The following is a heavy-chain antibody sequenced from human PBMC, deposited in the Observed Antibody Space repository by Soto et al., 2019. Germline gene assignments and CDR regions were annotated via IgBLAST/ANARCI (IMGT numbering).Heavy chain of an antibody. CDR2: IWYDGSKK. Sequence: QVQLVESGGGVVQPGRSLRLSCEASGFSISTYGMHWVRQAPGKGLEWVAIIWYDGSKKYYADSVKGRFTISGDNSKNTLYLQMNSLRVEDTAVYYCARDAEVYYYHIDVWGKGTTVTVSS. CDR3: ARDAEVYYYHIDV. CDR1: GFSISTYG. V-gene: IGHV3-33*01. J-gene: IGHJ6*03.